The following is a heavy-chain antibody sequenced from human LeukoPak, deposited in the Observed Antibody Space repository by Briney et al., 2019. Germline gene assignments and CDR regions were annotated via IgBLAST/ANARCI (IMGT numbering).Heavy chain of an antibody. V-gene: IGHV3-53*01. CDR1: GFTVSTNY. D-gene: IGHD3-16*01. Sequence: GGSLRLSCAASGFTVSTNYMSWVRQAPGKGLEWVSLIYSAGSTYYADSVKGRFTISRDNSKNTLYLQMNSLRAEDTAVYYCARSLYRGYYFDHWGQGTLVTVSS. CDR3: ARSLYRGYYFDH. CDR2: IYSAGST. J-gene: IGHJ4*02.